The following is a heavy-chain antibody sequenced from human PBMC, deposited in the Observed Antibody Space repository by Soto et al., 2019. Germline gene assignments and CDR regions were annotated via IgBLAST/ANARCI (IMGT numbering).Heavy chain of an antibody. V-gene: IGHV3-23*01. CDR3: ARRV. CDR1: GFTFSSYA. Sequence: EVQLLESGGGLVQPGGSLRLSCAASGFTFSSYAMSWVRQAPGKGLEWVSGIGAGGNDTYYADSVKGRFIIFRDNSKNSVYLQMNSLRAEDTAVYYCARRVWGQGTLVSVSS. CDR2: IGAGGNDT. J-gene: IGHJ4*02.